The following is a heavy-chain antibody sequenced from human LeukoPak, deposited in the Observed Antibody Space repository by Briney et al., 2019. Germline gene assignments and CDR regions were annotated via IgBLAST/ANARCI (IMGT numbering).Heavy chain of an antibody. D-gene: IGHD3-10*01. CDR3: ARHWASSGSFDI. CDR1: GYSFTTYW. CDR2: IYPRDSDT. Sequence: GESLKISREGSGYSFTTYWIGWVRQMPGKGLEWMGIIYPRDSDTRYSPSFQGQVTISADKSINTAYLQWSSLKPSDTAMYYCARHWASSGSFDIWGQGTMVTVSS. V-gene: IGHV5-51*01. J-gene: IGHJ3*02.